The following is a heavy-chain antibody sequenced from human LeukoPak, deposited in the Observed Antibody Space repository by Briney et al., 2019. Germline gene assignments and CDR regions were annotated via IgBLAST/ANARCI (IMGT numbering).Heavy chain of an antibody. D-gene: IGHD2-15*01. J-gene: IGHJ4*02. Sequence: ASVKVSCKASGYSFTGYYIHWVRQAPGQGPEWMGRINPNSGGTNYAQKFQVRLTMTRDTSISTAYMELSRLTSDDTAVYFCARDLEALAAIDYWGQGTLVTVSS. CDR2: INPNSGGT. V-gene: IGHV1-2*06. CDR1: GYSFTGYY. CDR3: ARDLEALAAIDY.